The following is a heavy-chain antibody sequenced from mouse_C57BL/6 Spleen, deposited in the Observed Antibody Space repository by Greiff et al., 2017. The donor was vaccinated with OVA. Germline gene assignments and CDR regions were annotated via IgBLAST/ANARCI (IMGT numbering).Heavy chain of an antibody. CDR1: GYSFTDYN. CDR2: INPNYGTT. CDR3: ARWDYGSSYEGFDY. Sequence: EVKLMESGPELVKPGASVKISCKASGYSFTDYNMNWVKQSNGKSLEWIGVINPNYGTTSYNQKFKGKATLTVDQSSSTAYMQLNSLTSEDSAVYYCARWDYGSSYEGFDYWGQGTTLTVSS. D-gene: IGHD1-1*01. J-gene: IGHJ2*01. V-gene: IGHV1-39*01.